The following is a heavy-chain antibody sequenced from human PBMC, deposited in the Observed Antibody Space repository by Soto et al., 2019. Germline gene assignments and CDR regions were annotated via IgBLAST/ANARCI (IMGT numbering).Heavy chain of an antibody. Sequence: SETLSLTCTVSGGSISSGGYYWSWIRLHPGKGLEWIGYIYYSGSTYYNPSPKSRVTISVDTSKNQFSLKLSSVTAADTAVYYCARDLMVRGPKGGGGMDVWGKGTTVTVSS. CDR2: IYYSGST. CDR1: GGSISSGGYY. CDR3: ARDLMVRGPKGGGGMDV. J-gene: IGHJ6*04. D-gene: IGHD3-10*01. V-gene: IGHV4-31*03.